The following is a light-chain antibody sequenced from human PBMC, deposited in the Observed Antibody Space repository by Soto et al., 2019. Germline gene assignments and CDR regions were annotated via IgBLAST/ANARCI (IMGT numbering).Light chain of an antibody. CDR1: SSDVGAYNY. Sequence: SVLAQPASVSGSLGQSITISCTGTSSDVGAYNYVSWYQQQPGKAPKLMISEVSNRPSGVSNRFSGSKSGNTASRIISGLQAEDEADYYCCSFTSITTYVFGTGTKVTVL. J-gene: IGLJ1*01. CDR2: EVS. CDR3: CSFTSITTYV. V-gene: IGLV2-14*01.